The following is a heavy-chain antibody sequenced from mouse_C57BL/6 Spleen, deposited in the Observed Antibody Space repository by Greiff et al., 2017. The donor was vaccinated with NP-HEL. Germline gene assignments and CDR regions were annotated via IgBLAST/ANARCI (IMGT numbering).Heavy chain of an antibody. D-gene: IGHD1-1*01. CDR3: TRSRHYYGSSYWYFDV. V-gene: IGHV1-15*01. CDR2: IDPETGGT. Sequence: QVQLKQSGAELVRPGASVTLSCKASGYTFTDYEMHWVKQTPVHGLEWIGAIDPETGGTAYNQKFKGKAILTADKSSSTAYMELRSLTSEDSAVYYCTRSRHYYGSSYWYFDVWGTGTTVTVSS. J-gene: IGHJ1*03. CDR1: GYTFTDYE.